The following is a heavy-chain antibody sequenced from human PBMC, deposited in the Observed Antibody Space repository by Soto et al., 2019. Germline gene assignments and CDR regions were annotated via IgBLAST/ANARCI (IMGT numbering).Heavy chain of an antibody. V-gene: IGHV3-7*05. D-gene: IGHD3-3*01. CDR3: ARDTYYDFWSGYYYYGMDV. CDR1: GFTFSSYW. J-gene: IGHJ6*01. Sequence: PGGSLRLSCAASGFTFSSYWMSWVRQAPGKGLEWVANIKQDGSEKYYVDSVKGRFTISRDNAKNSLYLQMNSLRAEDTAVYYCARDTYYDFWSGYYYYGMDVWGQGTTVTVSS. CDR2: IKQDGSEK.